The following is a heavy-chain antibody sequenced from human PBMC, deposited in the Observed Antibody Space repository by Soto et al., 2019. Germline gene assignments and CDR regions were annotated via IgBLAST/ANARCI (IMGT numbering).Heavy chain of an antibody. Sequence: VQLLESGGGLVQPGGSLRLSCAASGFTFSSYAMSWVRQAPGKGLEWVSAISGSGGSTYYADSVKGRFTISRDNSKNTLYLQMNSLRAEDTAVYYCAKDPLGYCSGGSCYPDYWGQGTLVTVSS. CDR1: GFTFSSYA. CDR3: AKDPLGYCSGGSCYPDY. J-gene: IGHJ4*02. V-gene: IGHV3-23*01. D-gene: IGHD2-15*01. CDR2: ISGSGGST.